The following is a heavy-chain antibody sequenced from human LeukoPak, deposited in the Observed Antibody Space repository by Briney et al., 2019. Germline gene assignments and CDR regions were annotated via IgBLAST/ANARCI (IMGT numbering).Heavy chain of an antibody. D-gene: IGHD2-2*01. CDR1: GFTFSNAY. CDR3: TTDLRLAPAASVPGGY. V-gene: IGHV3-15*01. J-gene: IGHJ4*02. Sequence: GGSLRLSCAASGFTFSNAYMSWVRQAPGKGLEWVGRIKSKTDGGTTDYAAPVKGRFSISRDDSKNTLYLEMNSLETEDTAVYYCTTDLRLAPAASVPGGYWGQGTLVTVSS. CDR2: IKSKTDGGTT.